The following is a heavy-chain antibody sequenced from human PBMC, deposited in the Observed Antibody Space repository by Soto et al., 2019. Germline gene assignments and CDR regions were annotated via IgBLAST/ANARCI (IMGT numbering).Heavy chain of an antibody. CDR1: GGSISSGGYS. Sequence: SETLSLTCAVSGGSISSGGYSWSWIWQPPGKGLEWIGYIYHSGSTYYNPSLKSRVTISVDRSKNQFSLKLSSVTAADTAVYYCVRHQAGHYDILTDYTPGTSFEVWGQGTLVTVSS. CDR3: VRHQAGHYDILTDYTPGTSFEV. D-gene: IGHD3-9*01. CDR2: IYHSGST. V-gene: IGHV4-30-2*01. J-gene: IGHJ3*01.